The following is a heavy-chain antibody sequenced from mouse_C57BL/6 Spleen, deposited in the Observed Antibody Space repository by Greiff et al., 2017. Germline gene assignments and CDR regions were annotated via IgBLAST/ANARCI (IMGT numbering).Heavy chain of an antibody. CDR2: FYPGSGSI. CDR3: ARHEGDYYGSSYLFDY. CDR1: GYTFTEYT. Sequence: QVQLQQSGAELVKPGASVKLSCKASGYTFTEYTIHWVKQRSGQGLEWIGWFYPGSGSIKYNEKFKDKATLTADKSSSTVYMELSRVTSEDSAVYFCARHEGDYYGSSYLFDYWGQGTTLTVSS. D-gene: IGHD1-1*01. J-gene: IGHJ2*01. V-gene: IGHV1-62-2*01.